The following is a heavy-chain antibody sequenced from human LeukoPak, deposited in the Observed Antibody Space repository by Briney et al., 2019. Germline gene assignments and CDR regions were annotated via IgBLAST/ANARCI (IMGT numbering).Heavy chain of an antibody. CDR2: IIPIFGTA. CDR1: AGTFSSYA. J-gene: IGHJ3*02. V-gene: IGHV1-69*01. D-gene: IGHD3-10*01. CDR3: ARERSSITMVQGVIRPKYDAFDI. Sequence: SVNVCFKSSAGTFSSYAIDWVQQAPGQGLEWMGGIIPIFGTANYAQKFQGTVTITADESTSTAYMELSSLRSEDTAVYYCARERSSITMVQGVIRPKYDAFDIWGQGTMVTVS.